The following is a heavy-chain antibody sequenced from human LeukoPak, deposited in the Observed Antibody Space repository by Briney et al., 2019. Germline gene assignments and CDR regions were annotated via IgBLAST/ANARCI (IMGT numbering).Heavy chain of an antibody. CDR3: ATSWGPDTSAFRWGRDGMDV. Sequence: PGGSLRLSCAASGFTFSSYSMNWASQAPGKGLEWVSAISKSGDHTYYAASAKGRFTIYRDNSKNTQYLQMNSLRAEDTAVYYCATSWGPDTSAFRWGRDGMDVWGQGTTVIVS. CDR1: GFTFSSYS. CDR2: ISKSGDHT. V-gene: IGHV3-23*01. J-gene: IGHJ6*02. D-gene: IGHD3-16*01.